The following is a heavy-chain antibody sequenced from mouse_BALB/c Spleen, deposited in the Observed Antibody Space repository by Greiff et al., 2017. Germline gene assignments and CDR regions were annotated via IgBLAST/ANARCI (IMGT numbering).Heavy chain of an antibody. CDR1: GFNIKDTY. J-gene: IGHJ3*01. CDR2: IDPANGNT. D-gene: IGHD1-1*01. CDR3: ALLLRPAWLAY. V-gene: IGHV14-3*02. Sequence: EVQLQQPGAELVKPGASVKLSCTASGFNIKDTYMHWVKQRPEQGLEWIGRIDPANGNTKYDPKFQGKATITADTSSNTAYLQLSSLTSEDTAVYYCALLLRPAWLAYWGQGTLVTVSA.